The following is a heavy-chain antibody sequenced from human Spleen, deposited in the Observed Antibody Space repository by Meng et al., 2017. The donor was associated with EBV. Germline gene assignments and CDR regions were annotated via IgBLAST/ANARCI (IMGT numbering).Heavy chain of an antibody. V-gene: IGHV4-39*01. Sequence: QLRRRESGHGRGKPSEPLSLTCNVSGVSISTSSSYWGWIRQPPGKGLEWIGSMYYTGGTYYNPSLNSRVTISLETAKNQFSLRLTSVTAADTAVYYCARSDSSGSSHPFDHWGQGTLVTVSS. CDR2: MYYTGGT. J-gene: IGHJ4*02. D-gene: IGHD6-19*01. CDR1: GVSISTSSSY. CDR3: ARSDSSGSSHPFDH.